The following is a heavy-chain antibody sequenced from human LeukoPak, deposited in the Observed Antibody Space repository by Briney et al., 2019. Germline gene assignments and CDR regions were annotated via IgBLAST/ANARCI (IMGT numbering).Heavy chain of an antibody. V-gene: IGHV1-2*06. CDR3: ARAVGYYDSSEFDY. CDR2: INPNSGGT. D-gene: IGHD3-22*01. Sequence: ASVKVSCKASGYTFTGYYMHWVRQAPGQGLEWMGRINPNSGGTNYAQKFQGRVTMTRDTSISTAYMELSRLRSDYTAVYYCARAVGYYDSSEFDYWGQGTLVPVSS. J-gene: IGHJ4*02. CDR1: GYTFTGYY.